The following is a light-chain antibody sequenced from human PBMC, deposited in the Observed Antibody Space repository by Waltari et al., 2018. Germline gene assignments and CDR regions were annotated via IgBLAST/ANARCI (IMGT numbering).Light chain of an antibody. CDR2: QDT. CDR1: KLGDQY. V-gene: IGLV3-1*01. Sequence: SYDLTQPPSVSVSPGQTASIPFPGDKLGDQYASWYQQTPAQSPVLVLYQDTKRPSGIPERFSGSNSGNTATLTISGTQAMDEADYYCQAWDSSTYHVVFGGGTKLTVL. CDR3: QAWDSSTYHVV. J-gene: IGLJ2*01.